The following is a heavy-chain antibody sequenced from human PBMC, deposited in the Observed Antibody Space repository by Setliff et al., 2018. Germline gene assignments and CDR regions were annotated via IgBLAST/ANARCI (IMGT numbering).Heavy chain of an antibody. Sequence: ASVKVSCKASGYMFTTYAMSWIRQVPGQGFEWMGWINTNTGNPIYVQGFTGRFVFSLDTSVSTAYLHISGLKAEDTAVYYCARASRFGTVVYKDDYYMDVWGKGTTVTVSS. J-gene: IGHJ6*03. CDR2: INTNTGNP. V-gene: IGHV7-4-1*02. CDR1: GYMFTTYA. D-gene: IGHD3-10*01. CDR3: ARASRFGTVVYKDDYYMDV.